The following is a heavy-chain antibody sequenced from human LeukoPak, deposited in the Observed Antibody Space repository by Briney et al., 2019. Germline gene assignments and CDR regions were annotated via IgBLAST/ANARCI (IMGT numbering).Heavy chain of an antibody. CDR2: IDPSDSET. V-gene: IGHV5-51*01. J-gene: IGHJ4*02. D-gene: IGHD5-18*01. CDR3: ERQTAMGRSGDY. Sequence: GESLKISCKASGYSFTSYWSGWVRQMPGKGLEWLGIIDPSDSETRYTPSFQGQVTISVDKSLTTADLQWNSLKASDTAMYYCERQTAMGRSGDYWGQGTLVTVSS. CDR1: GYSFTSYW.